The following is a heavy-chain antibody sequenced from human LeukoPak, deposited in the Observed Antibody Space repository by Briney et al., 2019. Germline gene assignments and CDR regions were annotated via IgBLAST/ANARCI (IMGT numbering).Heavy chain of an antibody. Sequence: SQTLSLTCTVSGGSISSGGYYWSWIRQHPGKGLEWIGYIYYSGSTYYNPSLKSRVTISVDTSKNQFSLKLNSVTAADTAVYYCARVQLWFGEPHSGVYYFDYWGQGTLVTVSS. D-gene: IGHD3-10*01. CDR1: GGSISSGGYY. CDR3: ARVQLWFGEPHSGVYYFDY. J-gene: IGHJ4*02. CDR2: IYYSGST. V-gene: IGHV4-31*03.